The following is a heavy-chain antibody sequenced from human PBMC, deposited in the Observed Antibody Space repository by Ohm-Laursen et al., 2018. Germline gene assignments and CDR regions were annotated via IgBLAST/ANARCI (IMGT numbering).Heavy chain of an antibody. CDR2: VYYSGST. CDR3: TRRVATRPMYAFDI. CDR1: GGSISTYY. J-gene: IGHJ3*02. Sequence: GTLSLTCTVSGGSISTYYWTWIRQSPGKGLEWIGYVYYSGSTNYNPSLKSRVIISVDMSKNQFSLNLISATAADTAVYYCTRRVATRPMYAFDIWGQGTVVTVSS. D-gene: IGHD6-6*01. V-gene: IGHV4-59*01.